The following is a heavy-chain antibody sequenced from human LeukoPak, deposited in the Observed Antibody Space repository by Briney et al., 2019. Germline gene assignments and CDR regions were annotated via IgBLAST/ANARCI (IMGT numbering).Heavy chain of an antibody. CDR3: TRGCGGSPGCYIIDN. Sequence: GRSLRLSCEASGFTFSSHGMHWVRQAPGKGLEWVAVIWNDGSYKYYADSVEGRFTVSRDNSKNTLYLQMDGLRAEDTALYYCTRGCGGSPGCYIIDNWGQGTLVTVSS. J-gene: IGHJ4*02. CDR1: GFTFSSHG. CDR2: IWNDGSYK. D-gene: IGHD2-21*01. V-gene: IGHV3-33*01.